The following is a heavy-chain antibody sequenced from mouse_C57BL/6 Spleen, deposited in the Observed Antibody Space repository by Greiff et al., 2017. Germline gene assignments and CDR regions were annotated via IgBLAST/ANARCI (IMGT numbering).Heavy chain of an antibody. CDR1: GFTFSSYA. CDR3: TRGGWLGAL. D-gene: IGHD2-3*01. J-gene: IGHJ3*01. CDR2: ISSGGDYI. V-gene: IGHV5-9-1*02. Sequence: EVQVVESGEGLVKPGGSLTLSCAASGFTFSSYAMSWVRQTPEKRLEWVAYISSGGDYIYYADTVKGRFTISRDNARNTLYLQMISLKSEYTAMYYCTRGGWLGALWGQGTLVTGSA.